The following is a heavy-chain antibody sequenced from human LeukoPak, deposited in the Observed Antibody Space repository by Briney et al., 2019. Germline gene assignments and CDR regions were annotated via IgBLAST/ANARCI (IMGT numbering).Heavy chain of an antibody. V-gene: IGHV3-30*04. CDR2: ISYDGSNK. CDR3: AREQLWFGFHDAFDI. D-gene: IGHD3-10*01. CDR1: GFTFSSYA. J-gene: IGHJ3*02. Sequence: GGSLRLSCAASGFTFSSYAMHWVRQAPGKGLEWVAVISYDGSNKYYADSVKGRFTISRDNSKNTLYLQMDSLRAEDTAVYYCAREQLWFGFHDAFDIWGQGTMVTVSS.